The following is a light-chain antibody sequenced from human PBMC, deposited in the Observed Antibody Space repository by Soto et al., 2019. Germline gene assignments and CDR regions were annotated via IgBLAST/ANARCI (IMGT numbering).Light chain of an antibody. J-gene: IGKJ1*01. V-gene: IGKV3-15*01. CDR1: QIVSSN. CDR3: QQYNNWPRWT. Sequence: EIVMTQSPATLSVSPGESATLSCRASQIVSSNLAWYQQKPGQAPRLLIYGASTRATGVPARFSGSGSGTEFTLTIGSLQSEDFVVYYCQQYNNWPRWTFGQGTKVEVK. CDR2: GAS.